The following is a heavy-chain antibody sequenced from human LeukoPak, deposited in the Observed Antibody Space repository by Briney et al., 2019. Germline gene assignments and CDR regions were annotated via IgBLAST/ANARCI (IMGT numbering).Heavy chain of an antibody. CDR1: GYTFTSYG. Sequence: ASVKVSCKASGYTFTSYGISWVRQAPGQGLEWMGWISAYNGNTNYARKLQGRVTMTTDTSTSTAYMELRSLRSDDTAVYYCARGGQGTPNYYYMDVWGKGTTVTVSS. J-gene: IGHJ6*03. V-gene: IGHV1-18*01. CDR2: ISAYNGNT. D-gene: IGHD1-26*01. CDR3: ARGGQGTPNYYYMDV.